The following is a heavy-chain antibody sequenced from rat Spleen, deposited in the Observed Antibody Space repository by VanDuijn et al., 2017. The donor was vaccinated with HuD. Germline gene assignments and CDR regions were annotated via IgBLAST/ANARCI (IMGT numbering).Heavy chain of an antibody. CDR3: ARGSDGYAHNWFAH. J-gene: IGHJ3*01. V-gene: IGHV2S54*01. D-gene: IGHD1-12*03. CDR1: GFLLTDNS. CDR2: IWGDGST. Sequence: QVQLKESGPGLVPPSQTLSLACTVSGFLLTDNSVHWLRQPPGRGLEWMGGIWGDGSTSYNSALKSRLSISRDTSQSQVFLKMNSLQTEDTAIYYCARGSDGYAHNWFAHWGQGTLVTVSS.